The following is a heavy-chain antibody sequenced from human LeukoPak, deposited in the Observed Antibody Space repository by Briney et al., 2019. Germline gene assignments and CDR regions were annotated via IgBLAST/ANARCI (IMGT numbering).Heavy chain of an antibody. CDR3: AYSSSWSSPNY. Sequence: PSETLSLTCTVSGGSISSSSYYWGWIRQPPGKGREWIGSIYYSGSTYYNPSLKSRVTISVDTSKNQFSLKLSSVTAADTAVYYCAYSSSWSSPNYWGQGTLVTVSS. CDR1: GGSISSSSYY. D-gene: IGHD6-13*01. J-gene: IGHJ4*02. CDR2: IYYSGST. V-gene: IGHV4-39*01.